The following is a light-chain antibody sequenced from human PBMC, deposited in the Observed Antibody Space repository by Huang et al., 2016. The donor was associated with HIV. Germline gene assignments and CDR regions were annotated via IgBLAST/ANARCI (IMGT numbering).Light chain of an antibody. Sequence: EIVLTQSPDTLSLSPGEGATLSCTASQTVNNDYLAWYQQRLGQAPRLLIYGASNRATGSPERFSGRGSGTEFTLTISRLEPEDFAVYYCQQYGSAFQEVTFGGGTKVEI. CDR1: QTVNNDY. CDR3: QQYGSAFQEVT. J-gene: IGKJ4*01. V-gene: IGKV3-20*01. CDR2: GAS.